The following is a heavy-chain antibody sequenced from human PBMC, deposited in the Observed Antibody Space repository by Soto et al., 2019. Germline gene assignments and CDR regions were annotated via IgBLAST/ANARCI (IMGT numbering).Heavy chain of an antibody. Sequence: GGSLRLSCAASGFTFSSYSMNWVRQAPGKGLEWISYISTTSSSIYYADSVKGRFTISRDNAKNSLFLQMNSLRDEDTAVYYCARKGVAFDYWGQGALITVSS. CDR3: ARKGVAFDY. CDR1: GFTFSSYS. J-gene: IGHJ4*02. D-gene: IGHD3-3*01. CDR2: ISTTSSSI. V-gene: IGHV3-48*02.